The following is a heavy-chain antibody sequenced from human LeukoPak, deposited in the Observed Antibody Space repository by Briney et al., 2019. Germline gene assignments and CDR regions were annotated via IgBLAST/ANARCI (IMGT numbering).Heavy chain of an antibody. CDR2: ISGSGGST. Sequence: GGSLRLSCAASGFTFSSYAMSWVRQAPGKGLEWVSAISGSGGSTYYADSVKGRLTISRDNSKNTLYLQMNSLRAEDTAVYYCAKVYDSSGYYSSWGQGTLVTVSS. CDR1: GFTFSSYA. D-gene: IGHD3-22*01. CDR3: AKVYDSSGYYSS. V-gene: IGHV3-23*01. J-gene: IGHJ4*02.